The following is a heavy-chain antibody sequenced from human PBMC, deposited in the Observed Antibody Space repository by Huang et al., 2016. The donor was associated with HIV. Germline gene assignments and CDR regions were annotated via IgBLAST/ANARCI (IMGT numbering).Heavy chain of an antibody. D-gene: IGHD6-19*01. CDR3: ARRAASGWQQEYFHL. J-gene: IGHJ1*01. Sequence: QITLKESGPTLVKPTQTLTLTCTFSGFSLSTIGVGVGWIRQPPGKALEWLALIHWKNDKHYNSSLKSRLTITKDTSKNQVVLTMANVDPLDTATYYCARRAASGWQQEYFHLWGQGTLVTVSS. CDR2: IHWKNDK. V-gene: IGHV2-5*01. CDR1: GFSLSTIGVG.